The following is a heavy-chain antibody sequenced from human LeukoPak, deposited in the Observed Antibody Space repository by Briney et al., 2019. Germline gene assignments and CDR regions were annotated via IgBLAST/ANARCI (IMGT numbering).Heavy chain of an antibody. D-gene: IGHD6-13*01. CDR1: GGSISSGNW. CDR2: IYHSGST. Sequence: PSETLSLTCAVSGGSISSGNWWSWVRQPPGKGLEWIGEIYHSGSTNYNPSLKSRVTISVDKSKNQLSLKLSSVTAADTAVYYCARKISAAGSRWFDPWGQGTLVTVSS. V-gene: IGHV4-4*02. J-gene: IGHJ5*02. CDR3: ARKISAAGSRWFDP.